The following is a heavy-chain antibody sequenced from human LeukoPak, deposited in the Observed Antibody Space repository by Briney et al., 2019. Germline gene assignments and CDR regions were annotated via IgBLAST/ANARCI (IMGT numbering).Heavy chain of an antibody. J-gene: IGHJ4*02. V-gene: IGHV3-23*01. D-gene: IGHD2-8*01. CDR1: GFTFSSYA. CDR2: ISGSGGST. CDR3: AKDRIYCTNGVCYGYFDY. Sequence: GGSLRLSCAASGFTFSSYAMSWVRQAPGKGLEWVSAISGSGGSTYYADSVKGRLTIYRDNSKNTLYLQMNSLRAEDTAVYYCAKDRIYCTNGVCYGYFDYWGQGTLVTVSS.